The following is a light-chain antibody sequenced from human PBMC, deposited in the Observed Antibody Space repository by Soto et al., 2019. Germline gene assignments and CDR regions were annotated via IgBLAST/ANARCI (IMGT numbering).Light chain of an antibody. CDR3: SSYTSSSISYV. CDR1: SSDVGGYNY. CDR2: DVS. J-gene: IGLJ1*01. V-gene: IGLV2-11*01. Sequence: QSALTQPRSVSGSPGQSVTISCTGTSSDVGGYNYVSWYQQHPAKAPKLIIFDVSKRPSGVPNRFSGSKSGNTASLTISGLQAEDEADYYCSSYTSSSISYVFGTGTKLTVL.